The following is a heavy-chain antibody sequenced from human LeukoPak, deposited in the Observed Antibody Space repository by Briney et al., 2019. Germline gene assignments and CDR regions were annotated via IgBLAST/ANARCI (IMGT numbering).Heavy chain of an antibody. D-gene: IGHD5-18*01. CDR2: INLSGGA. CDR3: ASGVGYLFPTN. J-gene: IGHJ4*02. V-gene: IGHV4-34*01. CDR1: GGSFSGYY. Sequence: SEALSLTCAVYGGSFSGYYWTWIRQPPGKGLEWIGEINLSGGAYYNPSLKSRVTISIDTSKNQFSLKMRSVTAADTAVYYCASGVGYLFPTNWGQGTLVTVSS.